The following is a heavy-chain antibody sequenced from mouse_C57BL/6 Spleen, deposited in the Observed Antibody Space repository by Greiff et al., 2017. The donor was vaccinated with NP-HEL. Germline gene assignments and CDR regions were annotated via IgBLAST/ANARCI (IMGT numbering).Heavy chain of an antibody. CDR1: GYAFSSSW. J-gene: IGHJ3*01. D-gene: IGHD2-3*01. CDR3: ARGFYDGYLFAY. Sequence: VKVVESGPELVKPGASVKISCKASGYAFSSSWMNWVKQRPGKGLEWIGRIYPGDGDTNYNGKFKGKATLTADKSSSTAYMQLSSLTSEDSAVYFCARGFYDGYLFAYWGQGTLVTVSA. CDR2: IYPGDGDT. V-gene: IGHV1-82*01.